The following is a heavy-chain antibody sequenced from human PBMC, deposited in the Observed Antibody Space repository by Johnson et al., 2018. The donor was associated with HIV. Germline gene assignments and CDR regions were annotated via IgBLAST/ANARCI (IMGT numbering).Heavy chain of an antibody. D-gene: IGHD3-10*01. CDR3: ARSRFREPAAFDI. CDR1: GFTFSSYG. CDR2: IYSGGST. Sequence: VQVVESGGGVVQPGRSLRLSCAASGFTFSSYGMHWVRQAPGKGLEWVSVIYSGGSTYYADSVKGRFTISRDDSKNTLYLQMNSLRAEDTAVYYCARSRFREPAAFDIWGQGTMVTVSS. J-gene: IGHJ3*02. V-gene: IGHV3-NL1*01.